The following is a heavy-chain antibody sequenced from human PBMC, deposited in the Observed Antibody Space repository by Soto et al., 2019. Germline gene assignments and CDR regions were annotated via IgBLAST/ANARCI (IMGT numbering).Heavy chain of an antibody. CDR1: GGSVSSGSYY. CDR3: ARDLGLGVLMVYATRGLHP. V-gene: IGHV4-61*01. J-gene: IGHJ5*02. Sequence: PSETLSLTCTVSGGSVSSGSYYWSWIRQPPGKGLEWIGYIYYSGSTNYNPSLKSRVTISVDTSKSQFSLKLSSVTAADTAVYYCARDLGLGVLMVYATRGLHPWGQGTMVTV. D-gene: IGHD2-8*01. CDR2: IYYSGST.